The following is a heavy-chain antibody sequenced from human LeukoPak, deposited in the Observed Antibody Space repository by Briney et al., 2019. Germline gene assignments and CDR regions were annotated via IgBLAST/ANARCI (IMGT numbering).Heavy chain of an antibody. CDR2: TYYRSTWYN. CDR1: GDSVSINSAA. J-gene: IGHJ4*02. Sequence: SQTLSLTCAISGDSVSINSAAWNWVRQSPSRGLEWLGRTYYRSTWYNYYAVSVQSRITIHPDTSKNQFSLQLNSLTPEDTAVYFCARERGSPTWFDYWGQGTLVTVSS. CDR3: ARERGSPTWFDY. V-gene: IGHV6-1*01. D-gene: IGHD1-26*01.